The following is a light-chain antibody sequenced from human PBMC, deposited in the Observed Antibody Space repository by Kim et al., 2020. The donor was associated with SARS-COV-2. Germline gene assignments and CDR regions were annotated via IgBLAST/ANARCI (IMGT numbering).Light chain of an antibody. Sequence: QAVVTQEPSLTVSPGGTVTLTCGSSTGPVTSSHYPYWVQQKPGQAPKTLIHDTSNTHSWTPARFSGSLFGGKAALTLSGAQPEDEAEYYCLLFYSGVHVFGGGTQLTVL. CDR1: TGPVTSSHY. J-gene: IGLJ2*01. V-gene: IGLV7-46*01. CDR2: DTS. CDR3: LLFYSGVHV.